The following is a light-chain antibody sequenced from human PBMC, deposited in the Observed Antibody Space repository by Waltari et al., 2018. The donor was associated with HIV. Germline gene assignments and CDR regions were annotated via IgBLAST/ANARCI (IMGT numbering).Light chain of an antibody. CDR2: AVS. CDR1: TSDVGGKNY. J-gene: IGLJ2*01. CDR3: SSYTRSSTL. V-gene: IGLV2-14*01. Sequence: QSALTQPASVSGSPGQSITIPCPGTTSDVGGKNYVSWYQKHPGKAPKLLIYAVSNRPSGVSNRFSGSKSGNTASLTISGLQAEDEADYYCSSYTRSSTLFGGGTKLTVL.